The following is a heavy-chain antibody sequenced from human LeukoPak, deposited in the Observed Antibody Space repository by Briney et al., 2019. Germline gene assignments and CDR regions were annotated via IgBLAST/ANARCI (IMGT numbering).Heavy chain of an antibody. V-gene: IGHV3-23*01. J-gene: IGHJ4*02. CDR1: GFTFSSYA. CDR2: VSGSGRST. CDR3: AKDANSRENDY. D-gene: IGHD6-13*01. Sequence: GGSLRLSCAASGFTFSSYAMSWVRQAPGKGLECVSAVSGSGRSTYYADSVKGRFTISRDNSKNTLYLQMNSLRAEDTAVYYCAKDANSRENDYWGQGTLVTVSS.